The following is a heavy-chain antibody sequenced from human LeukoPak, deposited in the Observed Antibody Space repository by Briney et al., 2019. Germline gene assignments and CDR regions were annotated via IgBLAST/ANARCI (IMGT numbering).Heavy chain of an antibody. V-gene: IGHV3-15*01. CDR3: TTVTIPGAFDI. CDR1: GFTFSNAW. J-gene: IGHJ3*02. Sequence: GGSLRLSCAASGFTFSNAWMSWVRQAPGKGLEWVGRIKGKTDGGTTDYAAPVKGRFTISRDDSKNTLYLQMNSLKTEDTAVYYCTTVTIPGAFDIWGQGTMVTVSS. D-gene: IGHD1-1*01. CDR2: IKGKTDGGTT.